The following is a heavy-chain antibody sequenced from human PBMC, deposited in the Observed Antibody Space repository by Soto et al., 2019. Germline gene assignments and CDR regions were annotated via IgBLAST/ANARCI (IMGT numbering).Heavy chain of an antibody. Sequence: PSETLSLTCTVSGGSISSSSYYWGWIRQPPGKGLEWIGSIYYNGSTYYNPSLKSRVTISVDTSKNQFSLKLSSVTAADTAVYYCARQLTLGYCSSTSCSGMDVWGKGTTVTVSS. CDR1: GGSISSSSYY. J-gene: IGHJ6*03. CDR3: ARQLTLGYCSSTSCSGMDV. CDR2: IYYNGST. V-gene: IGHV4-39*01. D-gene: IGHD2-2*01.